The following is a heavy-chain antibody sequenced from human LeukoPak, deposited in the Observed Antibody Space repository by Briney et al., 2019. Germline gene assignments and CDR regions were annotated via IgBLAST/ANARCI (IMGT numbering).Heavy chain of an antibody. CDR3: ASSHSSSWFVVGAFDI. Sequence: KPSETLSLTCTVSGGSISSYYWSWIRQPPGKGRECIGYIYYSGSTNYNPSLKSRVTISVDTSKNQFSLKLSSVTAADTAVYYCASSHSSSWFVVGAFDIWGQGTMVTVSS. D-gene: IGHD6-13*01. CDR2: IYYSGST. CDR1: GGSISSYY. V-gene: IGHV4-59*01. J-gene: IGHJ3*02.